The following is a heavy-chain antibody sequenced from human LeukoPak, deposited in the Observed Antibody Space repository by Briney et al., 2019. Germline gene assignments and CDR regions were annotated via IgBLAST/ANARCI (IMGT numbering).Heavy chain of an antibody. CDR2: INHSGST. Sequence: SETLSLTCAVYGGSFSGYYWSWIRQPPGKGLEWIGEINHSGSTNYNPSLKGRATISVDTSKNQFSLKLSSVTAADTAVYYCARRSRYSALDYWGQGTLVTVSS. CDR1: GGSFSGYY. V-gene: IGHV4-34*01. D-gene: IGHD6-6*01. J-gene: IGHJ4*02. CDR3: ARRSRYSALDY.